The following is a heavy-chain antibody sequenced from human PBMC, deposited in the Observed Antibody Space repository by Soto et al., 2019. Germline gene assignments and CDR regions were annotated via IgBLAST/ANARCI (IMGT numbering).Heavy chain of an antibody. Sequence: EVQLVETGGGLIQPGGSLRLSRAASGCTVSSNYMSWVRQAPGKGLEWVSIIYSGGSTHYAPSVKGRFTISRHNSKNTLYLQMNSLSAEDTAVEYCARGLNVYDHSGYYYHWGQGTLVTVSP. V-gene: IGHV3-53*02. CDR2: IYSGGST. D-gene: IGHD3-22*01. CDR1: GCTVSSNY. CDR3: ARGLNVYDHSGYYYH. J-gene: IGHJ5*02.